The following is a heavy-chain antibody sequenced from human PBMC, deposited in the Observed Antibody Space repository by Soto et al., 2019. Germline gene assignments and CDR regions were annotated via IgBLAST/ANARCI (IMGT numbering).Heavy chain of an antibody. D-gene: IGHD4-17*01. CDR2: IRTKPYGGTT. CDR3: ARRLLDYGDYYYGMDV. Sequence: GGSLRLSCTSSGYIFGDYAMSWVRQAPGKGLEWVGFIRTKPYGGTTDYAESVKGRFTITRDDLKSIAYLQMDSLKSDDTAVYYCARRLLDYGDYYYGMDVWGQGTTVTVSS. V-gene: IGHV3-49*04. CDR1: GYIFGDYA. J-gene: IGHJ6*02.